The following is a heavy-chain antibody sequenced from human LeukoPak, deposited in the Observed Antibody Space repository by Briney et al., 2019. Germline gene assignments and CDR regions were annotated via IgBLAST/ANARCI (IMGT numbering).Heavy chain of an antibody. D-gene: IGHD5-18*01. CDR1: GGSISNYY. J-gene: IGHJ4*02. Sequence: SETLSLTCTVSGGSISNYYWRWIRLPPGKGLEWIGFIYYTGATNYNPSLKSRVTISLDTSKNQFSLKLSSVTAADAAVYYCARAGYSYGTGYYFNHWGQGALVTVSS. CDR3: ARAGYSYGTGYYFNH. CDR2: IYYTGAT. V-gene: IGHV4-59*01.